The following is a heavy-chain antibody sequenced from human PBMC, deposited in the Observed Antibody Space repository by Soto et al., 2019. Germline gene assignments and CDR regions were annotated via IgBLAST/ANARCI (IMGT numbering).Heavy chain of an antibody. J-gene: IGHJ4*02. CDR1: CASISTYY. CDR2: IYASGTT. CDR3: ARHYGDSF. D-gene: IGHD2-21*02. Sequence: LSLTCTVSCASISTYYWSWIRQPAGKGLEWIGRIYASGTTNYNPSLKSRVTMSVDTSKNQFSLQLDSVTAADTAVYYCARHYGDSFWGQGTLVTVSS. V-gene: IGHV4-4*07.